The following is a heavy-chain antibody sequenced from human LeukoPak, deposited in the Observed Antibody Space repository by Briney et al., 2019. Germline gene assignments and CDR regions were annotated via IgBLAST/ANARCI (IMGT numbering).Heavy chain of an antibody. CDR2: ISGSGGST. CDR1: GFTFSSYA. J-gene: IGHJ4*02. CDR3: ARDHSWGGRWLAFDS. V-gene: IGHV3-23*01. Sequence: PGGSLRLSCAASGFTFSSYAMSWVRQAPGKGLEWVSAISGSGGSTYYADSVKGRFTISRDNAKNSLYLQMNSLRAEDTAVYYCARDHSWGGRWLAFDSWGQGTLVTVSS. D-gene: IGHD6-19*01.